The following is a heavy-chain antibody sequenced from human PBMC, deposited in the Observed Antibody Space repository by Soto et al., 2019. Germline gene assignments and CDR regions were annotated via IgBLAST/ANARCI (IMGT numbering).Heavy chain of an antibody. CDR2: ISGRGSST. CDR3: SKGVRYDRSTCCY. D-gene: IGHD3-22*01. Sequence: EVQLVESGGGLVQPGGSLRLSCAASGFTFKSCAMAWVRQAPGKGLEWVSGISGRGSSTYYADSVKGRFTISRDNSGNMLHLQMNSLRAEDTALYYCSKGVRYDRSTCCYWGQGALVTVSS. CDR1: GFTFKSCA. J-gene: IGHJ4*02. V-gene: IGHV3-23*04.